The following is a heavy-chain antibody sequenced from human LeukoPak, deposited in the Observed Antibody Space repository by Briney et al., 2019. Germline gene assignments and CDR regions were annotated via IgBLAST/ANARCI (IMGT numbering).Heavy chain of an antibody. CDR2: INPNSGGT. D-gene: IGHD3-16*01. CDR3: ARAMITFGDFDY. J-gene: IGHJ4*02. Sequence: ASVKVSCKASGYTFIGYYMHWVRQAPGQGLEWMGWINPNSGGTNYAQKFQGRVTMTRDTSISTAYMELSRLRSDDTAVYYCARAMITFGDFDYWGQGTLVTVSS. CDR1: GYTFIGYY. V-gene: IGHV1-2*02.